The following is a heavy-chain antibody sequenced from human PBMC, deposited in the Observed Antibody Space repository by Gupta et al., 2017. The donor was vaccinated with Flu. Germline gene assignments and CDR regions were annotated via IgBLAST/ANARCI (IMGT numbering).Heavy chain of an antibody. CDR3: ARDRALNDAFDL. J-gene: IGHJ3*01. D-gene: IGHD2-8*01. CDR2: ISSSGSDI. Sequence: EVQLVESGGGLVTPGGSLRLSCTASGFSFSYYFMNGVRRAPGKGLEWVSSISSSGSDISDADSGKGRFTTSRDNGKNLLYLQMNSLRVEDTAVYYCARDRALNDAFDLGGQGTMVTVSS. V-gene: IGHV3-21*06. CDR1: GFSFSYYF.